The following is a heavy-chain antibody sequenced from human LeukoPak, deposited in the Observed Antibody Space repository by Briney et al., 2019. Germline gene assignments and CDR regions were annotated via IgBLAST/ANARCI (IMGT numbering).Heavy chain of an antibody. V-gene: IGHV3-23*01. D-gene: IGHD6-13*01. CDR2: ISGSGDNNDNT. Sequence: GGSLRLSCAASGFSFSTYAMSWVRHAPGKGLEWVSAISGSGDNNDNTYYADSVKGQFTISRDNSKNTLYLQMSSLRAEDAAVYYCAKSGSTSWYLDYWGQGTLVTVSS. CDR1: GFSFSTYA. CDR3: AKSGSTSWYLDY. J-gene: IGHJ4*02.